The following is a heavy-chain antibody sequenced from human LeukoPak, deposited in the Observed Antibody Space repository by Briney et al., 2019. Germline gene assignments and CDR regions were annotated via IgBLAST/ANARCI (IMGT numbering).Heavy chain of an antibody. CDR1: GYSISSGYY. CDR2: IYHSGST. J-gene: IGHJ5*02. Sequence: SETLSLTCTVSGYSISSGYYWGWIRQPPGKGLEWIGSIYHSGSTYYNPSLKSRVTISVDTSKNQFSLKLSSVTAADTAVYYCARGMGLNGFDPWGQGTLVTVSS. D-gene: IGHD2-8*01. V-gene: IGHV4-38-2*02. CDR3: ARGMGLNGFDP.